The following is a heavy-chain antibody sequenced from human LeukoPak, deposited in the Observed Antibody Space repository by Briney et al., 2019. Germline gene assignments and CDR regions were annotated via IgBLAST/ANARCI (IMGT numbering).Heavy chain of an antibody. V-gene: IGHV3-74*01. J-gene: IGHJ6*04. CDR3: VRDSSVTRMDV. Sequence: PGGSLRLSCAASGFTFSSDWMHWVRQAPGEGLVWVSRITNDASSTSYADSVKGRFTISRDNAKNTLYLEMSSLRAEDTAVYYCVRDSSVTRMDVWGKGTTVTVSP. CDR1: GFTFSSDW. CDR2: ITNDASST. D-gene: IGHD4-17*01.